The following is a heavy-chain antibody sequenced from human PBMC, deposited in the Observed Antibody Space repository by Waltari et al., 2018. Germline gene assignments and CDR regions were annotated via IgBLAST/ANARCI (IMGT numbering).Heavy chain of an antibody. V-gene: IGHV4-34*01. CDR2: ISNGGST. J-gene: IGHJ6*02. Sequence: QVQLQQWGAGLLKPSETLSPTCAVYGESLSDYYWSWVRQPPGEGLAWIGEISNGGSTKYNPSLKSRVTISVDTSKKQFSLKLSSVTAADTAVYYCARGPMLDYGTNSGHYYYGLDVWGQGTTVTVSS. CDR1: GESLSDYY. CDR3: ARGPMLDYGTNSGHYYYGLDV. D-gene: IGHD4-17*01.